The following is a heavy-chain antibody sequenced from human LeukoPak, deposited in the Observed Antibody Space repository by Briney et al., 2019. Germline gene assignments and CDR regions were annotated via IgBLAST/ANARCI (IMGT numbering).Heavy chain of an antibody. CDR2: IYYSGST. D-gene: IGHD6-13*01. CDR1: GGSISSYY. Sequence: PSETLSLTCTVSGGSISSYYWSWIRQPPGKGLEWIGYIYYSGSTNYNPSLKSRVTISVDTSKNQFSLKLSSVTAADTAVYYCARHPGGIRIAAARYWGQGTLVTVSS. V-gene: IGHV4-59*01. CDR3: ARHPGGIRIAAARY. J-gene: IGHJ4*02.